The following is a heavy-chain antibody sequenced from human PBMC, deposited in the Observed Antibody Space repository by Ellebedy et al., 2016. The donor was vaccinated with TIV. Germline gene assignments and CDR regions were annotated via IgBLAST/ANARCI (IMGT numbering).Heavy chain of an antibody. CDR1: GFTFSGFT. CDR3: ARPAAAYSSSWYDFDC. D-gene: IGHD6-13*01. Sequence: GGSLRLSCAASGFTFSGFTMNWVRQAPGKGLEWVSSISSNGTYIHNADSVTGRFIISRDNAKNSLYLQMNSLRVEDTAIYYCARPAAAYSSSWYDFDCWGQGTLVTVSS. V-gene: IGHV3-21*01. J-gene: IGHJ4*02. CDR2: ISSNGTYI.